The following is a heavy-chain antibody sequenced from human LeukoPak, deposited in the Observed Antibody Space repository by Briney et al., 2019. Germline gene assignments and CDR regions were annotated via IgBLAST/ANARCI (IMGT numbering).Heavy chain of an antibody. CDR2: ISSNGGST. CDR1: GFTFSSYA. Sequence: GGSLRLSCAASGFTFSSYAMHWVRQAPGKGLEYVSAISSNGGSTYYANSVKGRFTISRDNSKNTLYLQMGSLRAEDMAVYYCASSGGATFYYYYYMDVWGKGTTVTVSS. D-gene: IGHD1-26*01. CDR3: ASSGGATFYYYYYMDV. V-gene: IGHV3-64*01. J-gene: IGHJ6*03.